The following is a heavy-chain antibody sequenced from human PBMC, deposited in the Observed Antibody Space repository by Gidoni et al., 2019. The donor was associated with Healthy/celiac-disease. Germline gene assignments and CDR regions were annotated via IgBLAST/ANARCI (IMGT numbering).Heavy chain of an antibody. V-gene: IGHV4-59*01. CDR2: IYYSGST. D-gene: IGHD2-21*01. CDR3: AREGIVSDWFDP. CDR1: GCSISSYY. J-gene: IGHJ5*02. Sequence: QVPLQESRSRLVKPSETLSLTCPVTGCSISSYYWSWIRQPPGKGLEWIGYIYYSGSTNYNPTLKSRVTISVDTSKNRFSLKLSSVTAADTAVYYCAREGIVSDWFDPWGQGTLVTVSS.